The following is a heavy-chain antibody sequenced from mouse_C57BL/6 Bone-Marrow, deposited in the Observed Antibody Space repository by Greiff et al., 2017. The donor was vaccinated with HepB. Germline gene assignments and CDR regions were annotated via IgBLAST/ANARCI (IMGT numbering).Heavy chain of an antibody. CDR2: IDPSDSYN. J-gene: IGHJ2*01. Sequence: VQLQQPGAELVKPGASVKLSCKASGYTFTSYWMQWVKQRPGQGLEWIGEIDPSDSYNNYNQKFKGKATLTADTSSSTAYMQLNSLTSGDSAFYYCARCGNYLYYFDYWGQGTTLTVSS. D-gene: IGHD2-1*01. CDR3: ARCGNYLYYFDY. V-gene: IGHV1-50*01. CDR1: GYTFTSYW.